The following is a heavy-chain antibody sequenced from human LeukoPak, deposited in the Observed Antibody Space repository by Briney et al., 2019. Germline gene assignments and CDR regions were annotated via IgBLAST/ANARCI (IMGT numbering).Heavy chain of an antibody. D-gene: IGHD3-16*01. CDR3: ARGYEYGPYSAGY. CDR1: GGSISSSSYY. Sequence: SETLSLTFTVSGGSISSSSYYWGWIRQPPGKGLEWIGSIYYSGSTYYNPSLKSRVTISVDTSKNQFSLKLSSVTAADTAVYYCARGYEYGPYSAGYWGQGTLVTVSS. CDR2: IYYSGST. V-gene: IGHV4-39*07. J-gene: IGHJ4*02.